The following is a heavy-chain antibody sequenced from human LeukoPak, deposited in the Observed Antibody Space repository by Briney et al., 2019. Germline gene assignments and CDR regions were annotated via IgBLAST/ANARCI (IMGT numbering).Heavy chain of an antibody. D-gene: IGHD6-19*01. V-gene: IGHV4-59*08. Sequence: SETLSLTCTVSGGSISTYYWSWIRQPPGKGLEWIGYVYYSGATNYNPSLKSRVTISLETSKNQFSLRLTSVTAADTAVYYCARRVAVTGIYFFDHWGQGTPVTVSS. CDR1: GGSISTYY. J-gene: IGHJ4*02. CDR2: VYYSGAT. CDR3: ARRVAVTGIYFFDH.